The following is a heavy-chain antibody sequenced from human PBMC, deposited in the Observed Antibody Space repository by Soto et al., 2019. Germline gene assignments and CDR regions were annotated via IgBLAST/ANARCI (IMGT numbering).Heavy chain of an antibody. CDR2: INAGNGNT. CDR1: GYTFTSYA. D-gene: IGHD6-13*01. Sequence: ASVKVSCKASGYTFTSYAMHWVRQAPGQRLEWMGWINAGNGNTKYSQKFQGRVTITRDTSASTAYMELSSLRSEDTAVHYCARDVSIAAALYDYWGQGTLVTVSS. V-gene: IGHV1-3*01. CDR3: ARDVSIAAALYDY. J-gene: IGHJ4*02.